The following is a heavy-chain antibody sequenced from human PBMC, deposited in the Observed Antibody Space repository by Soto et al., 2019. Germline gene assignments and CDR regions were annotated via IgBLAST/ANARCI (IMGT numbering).Heavy chain of an antibody. V-gene: IGHV4-30-2*01. CDR2: IYHSGGT. J-gene: IGHJ5*02. D-gene: IGHD4-17*01. Sequence: PSDTLSLTSAVSGGPITSGGYSWSWIRQPPGKGLEWIGYIYHSGGTYYNPSLKSRVTLSIDRTKKQFSLKLKSVAAADTAVYFCARTMTTSGWFDPWGQGNLVTVSS. CDR3: ARTMTTSGWFDP. CDR1: GGPITSGGYS.